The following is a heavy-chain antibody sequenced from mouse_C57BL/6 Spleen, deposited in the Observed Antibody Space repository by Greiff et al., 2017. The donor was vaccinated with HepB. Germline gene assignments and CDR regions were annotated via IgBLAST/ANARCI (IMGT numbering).Heavy chain of an antibody. D-gene: IGHD1-1*01. V-gene: IGHV14-1*01. J-gene: IGHJ2*01. CDR1: GFNIKDYY. CDR3: TNHYGSSYFDY. CDR2: IDPEDGDT. Sequence: VQLQQSGAELVRPGASVKLSCTASGFNIKDYYMHWVKQRPEQGLEWIGRIDPEDGDTEYAPKFQGKATMTADTSSNTAYLQLSSLTSEDTAVYYCTNHYGSSYFDYWGQGTTLTVSS.